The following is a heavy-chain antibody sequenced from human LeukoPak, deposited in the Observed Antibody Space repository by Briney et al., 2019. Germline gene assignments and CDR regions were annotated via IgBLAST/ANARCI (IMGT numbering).Heavy chain of an antibody. Sequence: ASVKVSCKASGYTFTSYGISWVRQAAGQGLEWMGWISAYNGNTNYAQTLQGRVTMTTDTSTSTAYMELRSLRSDDPAVYYCARTNSAWFDYWGQGTLVTVSS. CDR1: GYTFTSYG. CDR3: ARTNSAWFDY. J-gene: IGHJ4*02. CDR2: ISAYNGNT. V-gene: IGHV1-18*01.